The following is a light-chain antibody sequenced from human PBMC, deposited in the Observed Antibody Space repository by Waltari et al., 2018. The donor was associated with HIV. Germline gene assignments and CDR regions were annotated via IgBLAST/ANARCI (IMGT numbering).Light chain of an antibody. V-gene: IGLV3-21*04. CDR1: AIGYQS. CDR3: QVWDSTSDHVV. J-gene: IGLJ3*02. CDR2: YDS. Sequence: SYVLTQPPSVSLPPGKTANLTWEGKAIGYQSVNVYKQKPGQAPVLVIFYDSDRPSGIAQRFSGSNSGNTATLTITRVGAGDEADYYCQVWDSTSDHVVFGGGTTLTVL.